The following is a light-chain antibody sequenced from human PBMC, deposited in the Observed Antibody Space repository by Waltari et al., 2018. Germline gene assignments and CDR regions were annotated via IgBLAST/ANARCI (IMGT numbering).Light chain of an antibody. CDR3: QHYDSYSAT. J-gene: IGKJ4*02. CDR2: KAS. Sequence: DIQMTQSPSTLSASVGDRVTITCRASQRITRWLAGYQQKPGKAPKLLIYKASILESGVPSRFIGGGSGTEFTLTISRLQPDDFATYYCQHYDSYSATFGRGTKVAIK. CDR1: QRITRW. V-gene: IGKV1-5*03.